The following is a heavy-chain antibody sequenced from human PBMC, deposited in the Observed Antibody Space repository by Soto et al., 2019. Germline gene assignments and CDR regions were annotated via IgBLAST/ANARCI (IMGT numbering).Heavy chain of an antibody. J-gene: IGHJ5*02. V-gene: IGHV1-69*13. CDR2: IIPLFGTT. CDR3: AXXXXXXXYNWLAT. Sequence: SVKVSCKASGGTFNTSGISWVRQAPGQGIEWMGGIIPLFGTTNYAQRFKGRVTITADESTNTVHMELSSLRFGDTAIYYCAXXXXXXXYNWLATWGQGTLITVSS. CDR1: GGTFNTSG.